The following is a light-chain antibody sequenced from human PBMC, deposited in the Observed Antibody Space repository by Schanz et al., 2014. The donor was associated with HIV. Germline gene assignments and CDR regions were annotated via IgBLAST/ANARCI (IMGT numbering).Light chain of an antibody. CDR2: GSS. J-gene: IGKJ4*01. CDR1: QTINSN. V-gene: IGKV1-39*01. Sequence: DIQLTQLPSSLSASVGDRVTITCRTSQTINSNLNWYQQKPGKAPRLLLYGSSILQGGVPSRISGSGSGTEFTLTISSLQSDDFANYYCQQYSNWPLTFGGGTKVEIK. CDR3: QQYSNWPLT.